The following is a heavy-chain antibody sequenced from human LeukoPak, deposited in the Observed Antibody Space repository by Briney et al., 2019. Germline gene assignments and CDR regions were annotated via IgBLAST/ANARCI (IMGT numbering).Heavy chain of an antibody. V-gene: IGHV3-64*01. CDR1: GFTFSTYS. Sequence: GGSLRLSCAASGFTFSTYSMHWVRQAPGKGLEYVSAINGNGDNTYYANSVKGRFTISRDNSKNTLYLQMGSLRAEDTAVYYCARGEWERPFDYWGQGTLVTVSS. CDR2: INGNGDNT. D-gene: IGHD1-26*01. J-gene: IGHJ4*02. CDR3: ARGEWERPFDY.